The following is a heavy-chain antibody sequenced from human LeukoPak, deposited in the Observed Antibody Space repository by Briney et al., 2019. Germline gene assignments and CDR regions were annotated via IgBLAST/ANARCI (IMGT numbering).Heavy chain of an antibody. D-gene: IGHD2-21*02. CDR2: FIPIFGTA. V-gene: IGHV1-69*13. Sequence: LVKVSCKASGGTFSSYAISWVRQAPGQGHEWMGGFIPIFGTANYAQKFQGRVTITADESTSTAYMELSSLRSEDTAVYYCARAGYCGGDCYRYYFDYWGQGTLVTVSS. CDR3: ARAGYCGGDCYRYYFDY. J-gene: IGHJ4*02. CDR1: GGTFSSYA.